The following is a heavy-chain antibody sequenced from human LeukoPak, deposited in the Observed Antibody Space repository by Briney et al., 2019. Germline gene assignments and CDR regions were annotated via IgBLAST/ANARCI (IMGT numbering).Heavy chain of an antibody. J-gene: IGHJ4*02. Sequence: PGRSLRLSCAASGFTFSSSAMHWVRQAPGMGLEWVAVISYDGGNKYYADSVKGRFTISRDNSKNTLYLQMNSLRAEDTAVYYCARAEYDSSGHWRYYFDCWGQGTLVTVSS. D-gene: IGHD3-22*01. CDR2: ISYDGGNK. CDR1: GFTFSSSA. CDR3: ARAEYDSSGHWRYYFDC. V-gene: IGHV3-30-3*01.